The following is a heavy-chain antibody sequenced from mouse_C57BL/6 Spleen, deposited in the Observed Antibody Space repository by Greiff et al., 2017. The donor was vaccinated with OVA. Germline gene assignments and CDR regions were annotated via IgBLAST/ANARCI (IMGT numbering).Heavy chain of an antibody. CDR2: RKPKNGGT. Sequence: VQLKQSGPELVKPGASVKIPCKASGYTFTDDNMDWVKQSHGKSLEWRGERKPKNGGTIDNQKFKGKATLTIDKSSSTAYMELRSLTSEDTAVYYSARRELRAMDYWGQGTSVTVSS. J-gene: IGHJ4*01. CDR3: ARRELRAMDY. V-gene: IGHV1-18*01. D-gene: IGHD3-2*02. CDR1: GYTFTDDN.